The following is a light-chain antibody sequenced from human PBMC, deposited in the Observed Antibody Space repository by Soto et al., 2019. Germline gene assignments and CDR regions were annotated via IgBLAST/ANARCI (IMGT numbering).Light chain of an antibody. Sequence: IVLTQSPGTLSLSPGERATLSCRASQSVSSSYLAWCQQKPGQAPRLLIYDASSRATGIPDRFSGSGSGTDFTLTISRLEPEDFAVYYCQQYGSSPRTFGQGTKVEIK. CDR3: QQYGSSPRT. CDR1: QSVSSSY. V-gene: IGKV3-20*01. CDR2: DAS. J-gene: IGKJ1*01.